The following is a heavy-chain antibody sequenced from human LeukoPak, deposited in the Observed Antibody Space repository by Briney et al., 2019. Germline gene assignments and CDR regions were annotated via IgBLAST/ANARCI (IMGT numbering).Heavy chain of an antibody. D-gene: IGHD3-3*01. CDR3: ARDPAFGAQGYYYYGMDV. V-gene: IGHV1-2*06. J-gene: IGHJ6*02. CDR2: INPNSGGT. Sequence: ASVTVSFKASGYTFTGYYMHWVRQAPGQGLEWMGRINPNSGGTNYAQKFQGRVTMTRDTSISTAYMELSRLRSDDTAVYYCARDPAFGAQGYYYYGMDVWGQGTTVTVSS. CDR1: GYTFTGYY.